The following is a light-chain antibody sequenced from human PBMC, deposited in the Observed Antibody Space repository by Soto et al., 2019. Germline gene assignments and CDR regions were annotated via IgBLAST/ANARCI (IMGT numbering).Light chain of an antibody. Sequence: QSALTQPASVSGSPGQSITISCTGTSSDVGDYNYVSWYQQHPGKAPKLMIFEVSNRPSGVSNRFSGSKSGNTASLTISGLQAEDEADYFCTSYTSISTHVFGTGTKLTVL. CDR1: SSDVGDYNY. CDR3: TSYTSISTHV. V-gene: IGLV2-14*01. CDR2: EVS. J-gene: IGLJ1*01.